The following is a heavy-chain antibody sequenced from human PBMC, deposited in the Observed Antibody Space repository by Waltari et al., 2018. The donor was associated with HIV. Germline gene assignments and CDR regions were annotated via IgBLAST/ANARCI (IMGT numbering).Heavy chain of an antibody. CDR2: IKTKTEGETI. Sequence: EVQVVESGGGLVKPGGSLRLSCAASGFTFANAWTTCVRQAPGKGLEWVGRIKTKTEGETIEYDTAVKDRFTISRDDSKNTLYLQMDSLITEDTAVYYCTTWQVGSYWGHGTLVTVSS. J-gene: IGHJ4*01. CDR1: GFTFANAW. V-gene: IGHV3-15*01. D-gene: IGHD3-10*01. CDR3: TTWQVGSY.